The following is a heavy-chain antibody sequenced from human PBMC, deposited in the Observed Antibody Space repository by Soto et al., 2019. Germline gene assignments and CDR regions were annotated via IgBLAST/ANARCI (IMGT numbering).Heavy chain of an antibody. CDR1: GFTFSSYA. J-gene: IGHJ3*02. Sequence: GGSLRLSCAASGFTFSSYAMSWVRQAPGKGLEWVSAISGSGGSTYYADSVKGRFTISRDNSKNTLYLQMNSLRAEDTAVYYCANPDYYYDSSGPHDAFDIWGQGTMVTVSS. D-gene: IGHD3-22*01. CDR2: ISGSGGST. V-gene: IGHV3-23*01. CDR3: ANPDYYYDSSGPHDAFDI.